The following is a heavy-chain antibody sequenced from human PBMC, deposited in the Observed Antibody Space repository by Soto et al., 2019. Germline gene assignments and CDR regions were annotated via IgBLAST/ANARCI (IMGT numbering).Heavy chain of an antibody. J-gene: IGHJ2*01. D-gene: IGHD1-26*01. Sequence: EVQLVESGGGLVQPGGSLKLSCAASGFAFSGSAMHWVRQASGKGLEWVGRIRSKANNYATAYGASVKGRFTISRDDSKSVAYLQMNSLKTEDTAVYFCTRPCLSEDWERYFCLWGRGTLVPVSS. V-gene: IGHV3-73*02. CDR2: IRSKANNYAT. CDR1: GFAFSGSA. CDR3: TRPCLSEDWERYFCL.